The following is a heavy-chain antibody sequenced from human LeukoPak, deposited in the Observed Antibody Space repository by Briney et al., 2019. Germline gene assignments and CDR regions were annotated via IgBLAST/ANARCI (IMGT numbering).Heavy chain of an antibody. D-gene: IGHD6-19*01. CDR3: ARGRLAGIAVAGSYYYYYYMDV. Sequence: PSETLSLTCAVYGGSFSGYYWSWIRQPPGKGLEWIGEINHSGSTNYNPSLKSRVTISVDTSKNQFSLKLSSVTAADTAVYYCARGRLAGIAVAGSYYYYYYMDVWGKGTTVTVSS. CDR1: GGSFSGYY. J-gene: IGHJ6*03. V-gene: IGHV4-34*01. CDR2: INHSGST.